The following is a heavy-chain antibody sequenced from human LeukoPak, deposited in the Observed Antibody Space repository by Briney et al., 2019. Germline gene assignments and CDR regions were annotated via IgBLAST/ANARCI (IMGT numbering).Heavy chain of an antibody. CDR1: GYTFTSYG. CDR2: INPNSGGT. V-gene: IGHV1-2*06. D-gene: IGHD2-21*02. J-gene: IGHJ6*03. Sequence: ASVKVSCKASGYTFTSYGISWVRQAPGQGLEWMGRINPNSGGTNYAQKFQGRVTMTRDTSISTAYMELSRLRSDDTAVYYCARVIAYCGGDCYPSPYYYYYYMDVWGKGTTVTVSS. CDR3: ARVIAYCGGDCYPSPYYYYYYMDV.